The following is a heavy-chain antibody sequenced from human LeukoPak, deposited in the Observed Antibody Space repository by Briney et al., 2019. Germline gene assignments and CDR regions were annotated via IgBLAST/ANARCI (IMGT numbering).Heavy chain of an antibody. D-gene: IGHD3-22*01. CDR3: ARTWIVVVMGAFDI. CDR2: IYTSGST. V-gene: IGHV4-61*02. CDR1: GGSLSSGSYY. Sequence: SETMSLTSIVSGGSLSSGSYYWSWIRQPAGKGREWIGRIYTSGSTNYNPSLKSRVTISVDTSKNQFPLKLSSVTAADTAVYYCARTWIVVVMGAFDIWGQGTMVTVSS. J-gene: IGHJ3*02.